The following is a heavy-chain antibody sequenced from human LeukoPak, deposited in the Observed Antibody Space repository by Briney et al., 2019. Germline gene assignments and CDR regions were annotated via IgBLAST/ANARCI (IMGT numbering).Heavy chain of an antibody. CDR2: IIPIFGTA. CDR1: GYTFTGYY. Sequence: SVKVSCKASGYTFTGYYMHWVRQAPGQGLEWMGGIIPIFGTANYAQKFQGRVTITADESTSTAYMELSSLRSEDTAVYYCASRRGYSYGRLDYWGQGTLVTVSS. CDR3: ASRRGYSYGRLDY. D-gene: IGHD5-18*01. V-gene: IGHV1-69*13. J-gene: IGHJ4*02.